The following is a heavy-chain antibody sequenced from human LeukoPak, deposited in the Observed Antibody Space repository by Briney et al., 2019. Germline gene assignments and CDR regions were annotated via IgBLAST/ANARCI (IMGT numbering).Heavy chain of an antibody. CDR3: TTGQQLVGRVLY. V-gene: IGHV3-23*01. CDR2: ISGSGGSA. CDR1: GFTFSSYG. D-gene: IGHD6-13*01. Sequence: PGGSLRLSCAASGFTFSSYGMSWVRQAPGKGLEWVSAISGSGGSAYYADSVKGRFTVSRDNSKNTLYLQMNSLRAEDTAVYYCTTGQQLVGRVLYWGQGTLVTVSS. J-gene: IGHJ4*02.